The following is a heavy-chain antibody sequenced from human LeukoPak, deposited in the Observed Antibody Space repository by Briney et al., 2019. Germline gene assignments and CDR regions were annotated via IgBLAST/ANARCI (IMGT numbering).Heavy chain of an antibody. D-gene: IGHD3-10*01. Sequence: PGGSLRLSCAPSGFTFDNFAMTWVRQAPGKGLESVSEITGSGGSTYYADSVKGRFTISRDNSKNTLYLQMNSLRAEDTAIYYCARELFDFDYWGQGTLVTVSS. CDR2: ITGSGGST. CDR1: GFTFDNFA. V-gene: IGHV3-23*01. J-gene: IGHJ4*02. CDR3: ARELFDFDY.